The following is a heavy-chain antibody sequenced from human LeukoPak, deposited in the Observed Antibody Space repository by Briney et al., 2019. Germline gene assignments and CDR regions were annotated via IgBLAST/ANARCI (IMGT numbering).Heavy chain of an antibody. V-gene: IGHV3-48*03. CDR3: AKRTGGWFGAVGY. D-gene: IGHD3-10*01. CDR1: GFTFSNYE. J-gene: IGHJ4*02. Sequence: GGSLRLSCGASGFTFSNYEMNWVRQAPGKGLEWVSYIDDSGTTMHYGDSVKGRFTISRDNAKRSLYLQMNSLGVDDTAVYYCAKRTGGWFGAVGYWGQGTLVTVSS. CDR2: IDDSGTTM.